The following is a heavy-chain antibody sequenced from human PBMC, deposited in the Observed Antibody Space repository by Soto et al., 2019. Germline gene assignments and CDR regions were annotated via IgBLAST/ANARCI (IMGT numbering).Heavy chain of an antibody. Sequence: EMQLLESGGGLVQPGGSLRLSCAASGFTFSSYAMKWVRQAPGKGLEWVSLIGESGTPTYYADSVKGRFTISRDNSGNTLFLEMYSLRAEDTAVYYCARYIPGVRYYGMDVWGQGTTVTVSS. J-gene: IGHJ6*02. CDR2: IGESGTPT. D-gene: IGHD2-2*01. CDR3: ARYIPGVRYYGMDV. CDR1: GFTFSSYA. V-gene: IGHV3-23*01.